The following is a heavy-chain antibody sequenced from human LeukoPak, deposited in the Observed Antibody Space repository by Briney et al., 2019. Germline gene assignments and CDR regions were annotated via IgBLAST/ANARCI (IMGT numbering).Heavy chain of an antibody. Sequence: PSQTLSLTCTVSGGSISSGSYYWSWIRQPAGKGLEWIGRIYTSGSSNYNPSLKSRVTISVDTSKNQFSLKLSSVTAADTAVYYCARWMRDGYNKWFDPWGQGTLVTVSS. J-gene: IGHJ5*02. V-gene: IGHV4-61*02. D-gene: IGHD5-24*01. CDR2: IYTSGSS. CDR1: GGSISSGSYY. CDR3: ARWMRDGYNKWFDP.